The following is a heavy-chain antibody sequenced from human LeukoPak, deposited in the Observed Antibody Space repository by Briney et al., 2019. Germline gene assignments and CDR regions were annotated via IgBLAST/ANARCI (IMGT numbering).Heavy chain of an antibody. J-gene: IGHJ4*01. CDR2: ISYDGSNK. CDR1: GFTFSSYA. Sequence: GGSLRLSCAASGFTFSSYAMHWVRQAPGKGLECVAVISYDGSNKYYADSVKGRFTISRDNSKNALYLQMNSLRAEDTAVYYCARDQTVAGPFDYCGHGTLVTVSS. V-gene: IGHV3-30*04. D-gene: IGHD6-19*01. CDR3: ARDQTVAGPFDY.